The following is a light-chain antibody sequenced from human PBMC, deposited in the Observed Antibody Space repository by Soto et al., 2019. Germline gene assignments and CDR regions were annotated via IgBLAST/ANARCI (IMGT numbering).Light chain of an antibody. CDR1: QSISSW. Sequence: DIQMTQSPSTLSVSVGDRVTITCRASQSISSWLAWYQQKPGKAPKSLIYKASSLESGVPSRFSGSGSGTEFTLTISSLQPDDFATYYCQQYSIYPITFGQGPRLEIK. CDR3: QQYSIYPIT. CDR2: KAS. J-gene: IGKJ5*01. V-gene: IGKV1-5*03.